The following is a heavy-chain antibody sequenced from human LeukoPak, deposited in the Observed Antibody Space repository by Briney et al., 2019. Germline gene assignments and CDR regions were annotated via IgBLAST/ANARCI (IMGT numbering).Heavy chain of an antibody. J-gene: IGHJ4*03. CDR1: GESFTGYY. CDR3: ARGPTISETGYFDY. V-gene: IGHV4-34*01. D-gene: IGHD1-1*01. Sequence: KPSETLSLTCAVYGESFTGYYWSWIRQSPGKGLQWIAEVNHRGDTNYNPSVKGRVTISVDTSKNQFSLKVTSLTAADTAVYYCARGPTISETGYFDYWGQGTLVTVSS. CDR2: VNHRGDT.